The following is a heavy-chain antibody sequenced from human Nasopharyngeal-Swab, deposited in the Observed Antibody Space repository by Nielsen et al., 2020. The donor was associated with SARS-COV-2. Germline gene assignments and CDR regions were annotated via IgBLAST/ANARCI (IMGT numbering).Heavy chain of an antibody. CDR1: VYTLTELS. CDR3: TTVAGSYGRLDY. CDR2: FDPEDGET. J-gene: IGHJ4*02. D-gene: IGHD1-26*01. V-gene: IGHV1-24*01. Sequence: ASVKVSCKVSVYTLTELSMHWVRQAPGKGLEWVGGFDPEDGETIYAQKFQGRVTMTEDTSTDTAYMELSSLTSEDTAVYYCTTVAGSYGRLDYWGQGTLVTVSS.